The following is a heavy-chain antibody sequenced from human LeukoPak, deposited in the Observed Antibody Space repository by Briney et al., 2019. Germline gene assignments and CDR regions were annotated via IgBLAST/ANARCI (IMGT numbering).Heavy chain of an antibody. CDR3: AKAGITMTDY. CDR1: GFTFSTSG. V-gene: IGHV3-30*02. D-gene: IGHD3-22*01. J-gene: IGHJ4*02. CDR2: IRFDGSYT. Sequence: TGGSLRLSCAASGFTFSTSGMHWVRQAPGKGLEWVAFIRFDGSYTYQTDTVKGRFTISRDNSKNTLYLQMNSLRAEDTAVYYCAKAGITMTDYWGQGTLVTVSS.